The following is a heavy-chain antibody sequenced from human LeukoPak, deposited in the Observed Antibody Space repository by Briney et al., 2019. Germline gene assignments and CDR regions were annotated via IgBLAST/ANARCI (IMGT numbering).Heavy chain of an antibody. CDR3: ARSPYSSSSYYFDY. CDR2: ISWNSGSI. D-gene: IGHD6-6*01. Sequence: GGSLRLSCAAYGFTFEDYAMHWVRQAPGKGLEWVSGISWNSGSIGYADSVKGRFTISRDNAKNSLYLQMNSLRAEDTALYYCARSPYSSSSYYFDYWGQGTLVTVSS. CDR1: GFTFEDYA. V-gene: IGHV3-9*01. J-gene: IGHJ4*02.